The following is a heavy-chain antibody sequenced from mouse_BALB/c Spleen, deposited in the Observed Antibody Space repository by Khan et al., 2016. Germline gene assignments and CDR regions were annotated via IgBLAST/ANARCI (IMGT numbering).Heavy chain of an antibody. Sequence: EVQLQESGPGLVKPSQSLSITCTVTGYSITSDYAWNWIRQFPGNKLEWMGYISYSGSTSYNPTLKSRISITRDTSKNQFFMQLNSVTTEDTATYYYARSGIYYDYFDYWGQGTTLTVSS. V-gene: IGHV3-2*02. CDR3: ARSGIYYDYFDY. D-gene: IGHD2-4*01. CDR1: GYSITSDYA. J-gene: IGHJ2*01. CDR2: ISYSGST.